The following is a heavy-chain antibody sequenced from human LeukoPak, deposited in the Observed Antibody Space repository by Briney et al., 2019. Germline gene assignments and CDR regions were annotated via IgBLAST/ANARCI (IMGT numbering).Heavy chain of an antibody. Sequence: GASVKVSCKASGYTVTSYGISWGRQAPRQGLEWMGWSSAYNGNTNSAQKSQGRVTMTTDTSTRTAYMELRSLRSDDTAVYYCARDGPDSGYDPIFYWGQGTLVTVSS. D-gene: IGHD5-12*01. CDR2: SSAYNGNT. J-gene: IGHJ4*02. V-gene: IGHV1-18*01. CDR1: GYTVTSYG. CDR3: ARDGPDSGYDPIFY.